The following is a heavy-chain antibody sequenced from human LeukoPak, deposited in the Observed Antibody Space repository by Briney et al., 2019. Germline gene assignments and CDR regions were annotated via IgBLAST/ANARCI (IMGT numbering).Heavy chain of an antibody. CDR1: GGSFSGYY. CDR2: INHSGST. J-gene: IGHJ4*02. Sequence: SETLSLTCAVYGGSFSGYYWSWIRQPPGKGLEWIGEINHSGSTNYNPSLTSRVPISVAPTKNQFALKLSSVTAADTAVYYCARYGGYFDYWGQGTLVTVSS. V-gene: IGHV4-34*01. CDR3: ARYGGYFDY. D-gene: IGHD4-23*01.